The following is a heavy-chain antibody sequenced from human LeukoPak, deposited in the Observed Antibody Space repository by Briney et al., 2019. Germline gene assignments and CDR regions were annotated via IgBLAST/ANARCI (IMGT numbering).Heavy chain of an antibody. J-gene: IGHJ5*02. V-gene: IGHV1-2*02. CDR3: AREGASGYCSSTSCYQNWFDP. D-gene: IGHD2-2*01. CDR2: INPKSGGT. CDR1: GYTFSAYC. Sequence: ASVKVSCKASGYTFSAYCMHWVRQAPGQGLEWMGWINPKSGGTNYAQQFQGRVTMTRDTSISTAYMELSRLRSDDTAVYYCAREGASGYCSSTSCYQNWFDPWGQGTLVTVSS.